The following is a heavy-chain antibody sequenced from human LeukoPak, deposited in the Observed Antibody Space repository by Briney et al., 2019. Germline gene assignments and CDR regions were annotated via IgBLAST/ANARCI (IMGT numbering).Heavy chain of an antibody. CDR1: GGSISSSSYY. J-gene: IGHJ4*02. CDR3: ARDGGATMVRGVATYDS. Sequence: SETLSLTCTVSGGSISSSSYYWGWIRQPPGKGLEWIGSIYYSGSTYYNPSLKSRVTIPVDTSKNQFSLKLSSVTAADTAVYYCARDGGATMVRGVATYDSWGQGTLVTVSS. CDR2: IYYSGST. V-gene: IGHV4-39*07. D-gene: IGHD3-10*01.